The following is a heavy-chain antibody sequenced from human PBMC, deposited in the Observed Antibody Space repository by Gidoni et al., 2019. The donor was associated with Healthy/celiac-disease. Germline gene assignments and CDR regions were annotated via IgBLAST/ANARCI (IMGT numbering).Heavy chain of an antibody. J-gene: IGHJ6*02. D-gene: IGHD3-10*01. CDR3: ARDLVLWFGELSYYYGMDV. CDR1: GFTVRGNY. V-gene: IGHV3-66*01. CDR2: IYSGVST. Sequence: EVQLVESGGGLVQPGGSLRLCCAASGFTVRGNYRGWVRQAPGKGLEGVSVIYSGVSTYYADSVKGRFTISRDNSKNTLYLQMNSLRAEDTAVYYCARDLVLWFGELSYYYGMDVWGQGTTVTVSS.